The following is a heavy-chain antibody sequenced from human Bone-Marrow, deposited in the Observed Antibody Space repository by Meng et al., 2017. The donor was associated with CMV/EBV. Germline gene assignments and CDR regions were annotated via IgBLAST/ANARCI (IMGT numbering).Heavy chain of an antibody. CDR3: ARELQDWFDP. D-gene: IGHD4-11*01. CDR1: GGSIINSSYY. Sequence: SETLSLTCNVSGGSIINSSYYWGWIRQSPGKGLEWIGTIYYSGSTYYNLSLKSRVTVSLDTSKNQFSLKVGSVTAADTAVRYCARELQDWFDPWGQGTPVTVSS. CDR2: IYYSGST. J-gene: IGHJ5*02. V-gene: IGHV4-39*07.